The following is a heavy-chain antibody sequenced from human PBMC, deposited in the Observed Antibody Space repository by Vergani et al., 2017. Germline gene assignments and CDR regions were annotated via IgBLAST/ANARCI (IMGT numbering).Heavy chain of an antibody. V-gene: IGHV4-31*03. D-gene: IGHD3/OR15-3a*01. J-gene: IGHJ4*02. CDR1: GDSISSGVYY. CDR2: IYSTGST. CDR3: ARMGGYDEGDDFRIGYFDS. Sequence: QVQLQESGPGLVKPSQTLSLTCSVSGDSISSGVYYWNWIRQHPGKGLEWIGYIYSTGSTHHNPSLRRRIKMSVDTSKNQFSLKLNSVTDADTAMYYCARMGGYDEGDDFRIGYFDSWGPGILVTVSS.